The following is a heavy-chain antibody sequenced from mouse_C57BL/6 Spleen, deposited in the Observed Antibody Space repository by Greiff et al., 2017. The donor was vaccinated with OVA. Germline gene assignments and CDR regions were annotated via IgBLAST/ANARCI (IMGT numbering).Heavy chain of an antibody. CDR2: IDPETGGT. Sequence: VQLQQSGAELVRPGASVTLSCKASGYIFTDYEMYWVTQTPVHGLEWIGAIDPETGGTAYNQKFKGQAKLTADNSYSTAYMELRILTSEDSAVYYWTRDGHYNCGGGPSWYGRWGQRTLGTVSA. CDR1: GYIFTDYE. V-gene: IGHV1-15*01. CDR3: TRDGHYNCGGGPSWYGR. D-gene: IGHD1-3*01. J-gene: IGHJ3*02.